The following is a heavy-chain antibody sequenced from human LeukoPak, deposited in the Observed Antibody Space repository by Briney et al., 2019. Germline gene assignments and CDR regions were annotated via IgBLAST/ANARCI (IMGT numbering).Heavy chain of an antibody. CDR3: ARNTDYGDYSLIDY. CDR2: ISSSGNT. D-gene: IGHD4-17*01. CDR1: GGSTSGGNYY. V-gene: IGHV4-39*02. J-gene: IGHJ4*02. Sequence: SETLSLTCIVSGGSTSGGNYYWGWIRRPPGKGLEWIGGISSSGNTYYNPSLKSRITISIDTSKNHFSLKLSSVTAADTAVYYCARNTDYGDYSLIDYWGQGTLVTVSS.